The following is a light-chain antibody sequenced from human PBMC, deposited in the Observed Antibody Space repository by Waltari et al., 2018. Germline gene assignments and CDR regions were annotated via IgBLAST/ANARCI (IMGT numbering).Light chain of an antibody. CDR3: QHYNIYPVM. Sequence: DIQMTQSPSTLSASVGDRVTITCRASQSISDWLALYQHKQGKAPNLLIYEASSLESGVPARFSGSGSGAEFTLTISSLQPDDFATYYCQHYNIYPVMFGQGTRLEIK. CDR2: EAS. J-gene: IGKJ5*01. CDR1: QSISDW. V-gene: IGKV1-5*03.